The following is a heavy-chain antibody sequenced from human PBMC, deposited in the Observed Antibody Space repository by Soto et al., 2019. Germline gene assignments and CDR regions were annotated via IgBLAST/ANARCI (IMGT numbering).Heavy chain of an antibody. D-gene: IGHD3-3*01. J-gene: IGHJ5*02. CDR2: IYYSGST. CDR1: GGSISSYY. V-gene: IGHV4-59*01. CDR3: ARGPAMDFWCGYFGAASDENWFDP. Sequence: SETLSLTCTVSGGSISSYYWSWIRQPPGKGLEWIGYIYYSGSTNYNPSLKSRVTISVDTSKNQFSLKLSSVTAADTAVYYCARGPAMDFWCGYFGAASDENWFDPWGQGIPVT.